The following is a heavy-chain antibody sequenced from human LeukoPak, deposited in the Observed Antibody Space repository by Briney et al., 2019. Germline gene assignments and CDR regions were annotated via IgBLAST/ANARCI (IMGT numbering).Heavy chain of an antibody. J-gene: IGHJ5*02. CDR3: ARDRQKYYGSGSYSKGWFDP. V-gene: IGHV4-4*07. CDR2: IYTSWST. Sequence: SETLSLTCTVSVGSISSYYWSWIRQPAGKGLDWVGRIYTSWSTNYNPSLKSRVTMSVDTSKNQFSLKLSSVTAADTAVYYCARDRQKYYGSGSYSKGWFDPWGQGTLVTVSS. CDR1: VGSISSYY. D-gene: IGHD3-10*01.